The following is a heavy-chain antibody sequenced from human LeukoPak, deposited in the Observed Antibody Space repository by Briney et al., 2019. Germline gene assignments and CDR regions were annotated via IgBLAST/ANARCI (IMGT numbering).Heavy chain of an antibody. CDR2: INPNSGGT. V-gene: IGHV1-2*02. Sequence: ASVKVSCKASGYTFTGYYMHWVRQAPGQGLEWMGWINPNSGGTNHAQKFQGRVTMTRDTSISTAYMELSSLRSEDTAVYYCARSLVDVVAACFDYWGQGTLVTVSS. CDR3: ARSLVDVVAACFDY. CDR1: GYTFTGYY. D-gene: IGHD2-15*01. J-gene: IGHJ4*02.